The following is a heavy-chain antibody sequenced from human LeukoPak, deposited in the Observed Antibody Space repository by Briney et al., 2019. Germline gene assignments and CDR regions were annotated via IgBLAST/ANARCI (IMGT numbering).Heavy chain of an antibody. Sequence: GGSLRLSCAASGVTVSNNHMNWVRQAPGKGLEWVSVIYSGGSTYYADSVKGRFTISRDNSKNALYLQMNSLRAEDTAVYYCASLRGTTVTTFFDYWGQGTLVTVSS. CDR3: ASLRGTTVTTFFDY. CDR2: IYSGGST. CDR1: GVTVSNNH. D-gene: IGHD4-17*01. J-gene: IGHJ4*02. V-gene: IGHV3-53*01.